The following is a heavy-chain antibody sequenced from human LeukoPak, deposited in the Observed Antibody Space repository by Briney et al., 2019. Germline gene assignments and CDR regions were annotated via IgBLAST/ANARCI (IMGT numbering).Heavy chain of an antibody. D-gene: IGHD1-26*01. V-gene: IGHV3-11*04. J-gene: IGHJ4*02. CDR1: GFTFRNYY. CDR2: ISASGDTI. Sequence: PGGSLRLSCAASGFTFRNYYMTWIRQAPGKGLEWVSYISASGDTIYYADSVWGRFTISRDNAKNSLYLDMNTLKAEDTAVYYCARDPSWEILSYFDYWGQGTLVTVSS. CDR3: ARDPSWEILSYFDY.